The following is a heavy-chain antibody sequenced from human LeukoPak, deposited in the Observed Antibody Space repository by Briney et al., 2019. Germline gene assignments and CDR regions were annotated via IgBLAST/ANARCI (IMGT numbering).Heavy chain of an antibody. CDR3: AKSFYSNYRFDP. J-gene: IGHJ5*02. Sequence: GGSLRLSXAASGFTFSSYAMSWVRQAPGKGLEWVSAISGSGGSTYYADSVKGRFTISRDNSKNTLYLQMNSLRAENTAVYYCAKSFYSNYRFDPWGQGTLVTVSS. CDR2: ISGSGGST. CDR1: GFTFSSYA. D-gene: IGHD4-11*01. V-gene: IGHV3-23*01.